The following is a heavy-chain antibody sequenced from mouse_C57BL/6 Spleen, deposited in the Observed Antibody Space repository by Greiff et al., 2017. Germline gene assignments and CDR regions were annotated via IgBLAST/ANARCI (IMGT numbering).Heavy chain of an antibody. Sequence: QVQLQQSGAELVRPGTSVKVSCKASGYAFTNYLIEWVKQRPGQGLEWIGVINPGSGGTNYNEKFKGKATLTADKSSSTAYMQLSSLTSEDSAVYFCARSAYYGNFFDYWGQGTTRTVSS. V-gene: IGHV1-54*01. CDR2: INPGSGGT. CDR3: ARSAYYGNFFDY. D-gene: IGHD2-10*01. J-gene: IGHJ2*01. CDR1: GYAFTNYL.